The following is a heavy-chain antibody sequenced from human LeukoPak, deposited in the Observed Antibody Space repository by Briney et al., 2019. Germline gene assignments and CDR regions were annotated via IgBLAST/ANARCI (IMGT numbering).Heavy chain of an antibody. J-gene: IGHJ4*02. V-gene: IGHV1-2*06. D-gene: IGHD2-21*02. Sequence: ASMKVSCKASGYTFTGYYVHWVRQAPGQGLEWMGRINPNSGDTNYAQKFQGRVTMTRDTSISTAYMELSRLRSDDTAVYYCARDYCGGDCFPDYWGQGTLVTVSS. CDR3: ARDYCGGDCFPDY. CDR1: GYTFTGYY. CDR2: INPNSGDT.